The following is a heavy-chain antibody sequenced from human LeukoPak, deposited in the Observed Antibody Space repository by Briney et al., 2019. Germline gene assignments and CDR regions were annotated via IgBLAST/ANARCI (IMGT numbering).Heavy chain of an antibody. D-gene: IGHD5-18*01. V-gene: IGHV1-2*02. Sequence: WASVKVSCKASGYTFAGYYMHWVRQAPGQGLEWMGWINPNSGDTNYAQKFQGRVTIPRDTSISTAYMELSRLRSDDTAVYYCARERSGYSYGNYYYGMDVWGQGTTVTVSS. J-gene: IGHJ6*02. CDR2: INPNSGDT. CDR1: GYTFAGYY. CDR3: ARERSGYSYGNYYYGMDV.